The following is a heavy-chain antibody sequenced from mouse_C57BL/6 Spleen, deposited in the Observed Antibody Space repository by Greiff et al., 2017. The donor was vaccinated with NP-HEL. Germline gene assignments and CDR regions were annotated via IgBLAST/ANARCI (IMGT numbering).Heavy chain of an antibody. CDR2: IYPGDGDT. CDR1: GYAFSSSW. Sequence: QVQLQQSGPELVKPGASVKISCKASGYAFSSSWMNWVKQRPGKGLEWIGRIYPGDGDTNYNGKFKGKATLTADKSSSTAYMQLSSLTSEDSAVYFCAPVITTAGYYAMDYWGQGTSVTVSS. D-gene: IGHD1-1*01. V-gene: IGHV1-82*01. CDR3: APVITTAGYYAMDY. J-gene: IGHJ4*01.